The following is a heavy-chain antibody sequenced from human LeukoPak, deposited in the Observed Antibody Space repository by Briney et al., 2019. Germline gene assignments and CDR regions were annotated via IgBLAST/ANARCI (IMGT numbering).Heavy chain of an antibody. J-gene: IGHJ4*02. CDR3: AKIQVGATTGYFDY. V-gene: IGHV3-23*01. CDR2: ISGSGGST. D-gene: IGHD1-26*01. CDR1: GFTFSSYD. Sequence: GGSLRLSCAASGFTFSSYDMSWVRQAPGKGLEWVSAISGSGGSTYYADSVKGRFTISRDSSKNTLYLQMNSLRAEDTAVYYCAKIQVGATTGYFDYWGQGTLVTVSS.